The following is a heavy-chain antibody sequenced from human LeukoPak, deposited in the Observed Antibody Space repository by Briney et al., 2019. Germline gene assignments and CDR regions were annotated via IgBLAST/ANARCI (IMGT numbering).Heavy chain of an antibody. CDR2: IYYSGST. J-gene: IGHJ6*02. Sequence: SETLSLTCTVSGGSISSGGYSWSWIRQHPGKGLEWIGYIYYSGSTYYNPSLKSRVTISVDTSKNQFSLKLSSVTAADTAVYYCARGTADYDFWSGLSGPPYYYYGMDVWGQGTTVTVSS. CDR1: GGSISSGGYS. V-gene: IGHV4-31*03. D-gene: IGHD3-3*01. CDR3: ARGTADYDFWSGLSGPPYYYYGMDV.